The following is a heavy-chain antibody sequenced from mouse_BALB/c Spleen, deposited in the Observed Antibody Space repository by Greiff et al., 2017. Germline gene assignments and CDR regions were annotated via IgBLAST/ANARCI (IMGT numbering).Heavy chain of an antibody. CDR3: ARDDGYYDYFDY. CDR2: INSNGGST. V-gene: IGHV5-6-3*01. Sequence: DVKLVESGGGLVQPGGSLKLSCAASGFTFSSYGMSWVRQTPDKRLELVATINSNGGSTYYPDSVKGRFTISRDNAKNTLYLQMSSLKSEDTAMYYCARDDGYYDYFDYWGQGTTRTVSS. J-gene: IGHJ2*01. D-gene: IGHD2-3*01. CDR1: GFTFSSYG.